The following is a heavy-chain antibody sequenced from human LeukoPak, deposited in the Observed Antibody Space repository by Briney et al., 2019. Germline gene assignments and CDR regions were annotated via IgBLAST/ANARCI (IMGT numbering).Heavy chain of an antibody. Sequence: GGSLRLSCAASGFTVSSYAMHWVRQAPGKGLEWVAVISYDGNKKYYADSVKGRFTISRDKSKNTLYQQVNSLRAEDTAVYFCARDRYYYDTSGYWGREENSYYYYGMDVWGRGTTVTVSS. CDR3: ARDRYYYDTSGYWGREENSYYYYGMDV. V-gene: IGHV3-30-3*01. CDR1: GFTVSSYA. D-gene: IGHD3-22*01. J-gene: IGHJ6*02. CDR2: ISYDGNKK.